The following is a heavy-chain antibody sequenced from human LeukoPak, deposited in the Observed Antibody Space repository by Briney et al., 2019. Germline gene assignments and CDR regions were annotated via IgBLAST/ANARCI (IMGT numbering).Heavy chain of an antibody. Sequence: SETLSLTCTVSDDSISSSTYYWGWIRQPPGKGLEWIGSVYYSGSTYYNPSLKSRVTISVDTSKNQFSLKVSSVTAADTAVYYCARNRVYTGWSPLDVWGQGTTVTVSS. CDR2: VYYSGST. CDR1: DDSISSSTYY. D-gene: IGHD6-19*01. J-gene: IGHJ6*02. V-gene: IGHV4-39*01. CDR3: ARNRVYTGWSPLDV.